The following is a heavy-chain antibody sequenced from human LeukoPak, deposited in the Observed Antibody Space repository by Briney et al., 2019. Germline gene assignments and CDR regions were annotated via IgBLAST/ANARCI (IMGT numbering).Heavy chain of an antibody. CDR2: INHSGST. CDR3: TRLPVLRYFDWLLPPNYYYYYYMDV. J-gene: IGHJ6*03. CDR1: GGSFSGYY. D-gene: IGHD3-9*01. V-gene: IGHV4-34*01. Sequence: SETLSLTCAVYGGSFSGYYWSWIRQPPGKGLEWIGEINHSGSTNYNPSLKSRVTISVDTSKNQFSLKLSSVTAADTAVYYCTRLPVLRYFDWLLPPNYYYYYYMDVWGKGTTVTISS.